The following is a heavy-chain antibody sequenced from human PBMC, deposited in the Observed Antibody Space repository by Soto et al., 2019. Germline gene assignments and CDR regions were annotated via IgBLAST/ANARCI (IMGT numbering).Heavy chain of an antibody. Sequence: GASVMLSCKDSGYTFTGYCMQWVRHAPGQGIEWMGWINPNSGGTNYAQKFQGRVTITRDTSASTAYMELSSLRSEDTAVYYCARSQGLRYYYWCAQSGAFSIWSQGTTVPVSS. CDR1: GYTFTGYC. CDR3: ARSQGLRYYYWCAQSGAFSI. CDR2: INPNSGGT. D-gene: IGHD3-9*01. J-gene: IGHJ3*02. V-gene: IGHV1-2*02.